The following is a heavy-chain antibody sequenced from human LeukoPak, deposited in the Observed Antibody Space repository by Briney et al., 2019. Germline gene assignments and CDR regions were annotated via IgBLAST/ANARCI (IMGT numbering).Heavy chain of an antibody. V-gene: IGHV4-39*07. CDR3: ARDSMEY. J-gene: IGHJ4*02. CDR2: IYYSGST. D-gene: IGHD2/OR15-2a*01. Sequence: SETLSLTCTVSGGSISSSSYYWGWIRQPPGKGLEWIGSIYYSGSTYYNPSLKSRVTISVDTSKNQFSLKLSSVTAADTAVYYCARDSMEYWGQGTLVTVSS. CDR1: GGSISSSSYY.